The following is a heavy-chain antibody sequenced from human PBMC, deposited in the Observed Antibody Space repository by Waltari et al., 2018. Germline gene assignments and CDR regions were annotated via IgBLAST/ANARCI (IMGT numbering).Heavy chain of an antibody. CDR1: GFTFSSYT. Sequence: EVQLVGSGGGLVKPGGSLRLSCAASGFTFSSYTMNWVRQAPGKGLEGVSSIISGSSYIYYADSVKGRFTISRDNAKNSLYLQMNSLRVEDTAVYYCAREWGVMVGTAGFYFDYWGQGALVTVSS. D-gene: IGHD2-15*01. J-gene: IGHJ4*02. V-gene: IGHV3-21*01. CDR3: AREWGVMVGTAGFYFDY. CDR2: IISGSSYI.